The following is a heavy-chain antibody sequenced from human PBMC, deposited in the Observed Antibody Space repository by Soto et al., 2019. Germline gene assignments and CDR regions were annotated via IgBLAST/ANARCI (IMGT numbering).Heavy chain of an antibody. CDR3: AKDRGLAESGRWSHYFYGMDV. J-gene: IGHJ6*02. D-gene: IGHD1-26*01. CDR1: GGSISSGGYY. Sequence: SETLSLTCTVSGGSISSGGYYWSWIRQHPGKGLEWIGYIYYSGSTYYNPSLKSRVTISVDTSKNQFSLKLSSVTAADTAVYYCAKDRGLAESGRWSHYFYGMDVWGQGTTVTVSS. CDR2: IYYSGST. V-gene: IGHV4-31*03.